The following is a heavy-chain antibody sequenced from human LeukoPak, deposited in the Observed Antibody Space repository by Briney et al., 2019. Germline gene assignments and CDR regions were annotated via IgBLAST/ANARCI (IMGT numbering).Heavy chain of an antibody. Sequence: SETQSLTCTVSGGSISSGGYYWSWIRQHPGKGLEWIGYIYYSGSTYYNPSLKSRVIISVDTSKNQFSLKLSSVTAADTAVYYCARVTAPYQMLLSDAFDIWGQGTMVTVSS. CDR3: ARVTAPYQMLLSDAFDI. J-gene: IGHJ3*02. D-gene: IGHD2-2*01. CDR2: IYYSGST. CDR1: GGSISSGGYY. V-gene: IGHV4-31*03.